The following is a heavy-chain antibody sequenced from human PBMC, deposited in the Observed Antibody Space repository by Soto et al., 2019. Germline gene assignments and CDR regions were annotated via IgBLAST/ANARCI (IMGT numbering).Heavy chain of an antibody. J-gene: IGHJ3*02. V-gene: IGHV5-51*01. D-gene: IGHD6-19*01. Sequence: PGESLKISCKGSGYSFTSYWIGWVRQMPVKGLEWMGIIYPGDSDTRYSPSFQGQVTISADKSISTAYLQWSSLKASDTAMYYCARRRDSGWYLGAFDIWGQGTMVTVSS. CDR2: IYPGDSDT. CDR1: GYSFTSYW. CDR3: ARRRDSGWYLGAFDI.